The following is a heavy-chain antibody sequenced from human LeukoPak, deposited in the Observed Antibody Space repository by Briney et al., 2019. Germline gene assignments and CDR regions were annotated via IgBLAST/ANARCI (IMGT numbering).Heavy chain of an antibody. V-gene: IGHV3-66*01. CDR2: IYSGGST. D-gene: IGHD3-10*01. CDR1: GFTVSSNY. J-gene: IGHJ4*02. Sequence: GGSLRLSCAASGFTVSSNYMSWVRQAPGKGLEWVSVIYSGGSTYYADSVKGRFTISRDNSKNTLYLQMNSLRAEDTAVYYCARDRRVYYYGSGSYYPIHFDYWGQGTLVTVSS. CDR3: ARDRRVYYYGSGSYYPIHFDY.